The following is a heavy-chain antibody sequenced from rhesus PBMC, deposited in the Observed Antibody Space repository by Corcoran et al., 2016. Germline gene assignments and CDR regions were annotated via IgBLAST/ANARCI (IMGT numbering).Heavy chain of an antibody. D-gene: IGHD4-23*01. J-gene: IGHJ6*01. CDR2: ISEDGKKK. CDR1: GFTFSTYG. V-gene: IGHV3-54*02. Sequence: EGQLVESGGGLVQPGGSLRLSCAASGFTFSTYGIHWVRQAPGKGVEWEAVISEDGKKKDYADYRKYLLTIATDNAKDMLYLEMNNLKVEYTAVEYCARAQNTLNHCGLDSWGQGVVVTVSS. CDR3: ARAQNTLNHCGLDS.